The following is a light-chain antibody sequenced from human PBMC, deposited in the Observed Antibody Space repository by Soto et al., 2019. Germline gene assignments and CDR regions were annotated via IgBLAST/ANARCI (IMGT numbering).Light chain of an antibody. J-gene: IGKJ1*01. V-gene: IGKV3-11*01. CDR3: HQRQSWPRT. CDR2: HTS. CDR1: QYINTR. Sequence: EIVLTQSPAKLSSFPGDRATLSCRASQYINTRLAWYQPRPGQAPSLRIYHTSIRAAGIPARFSASGTGTDFTLTISDVQPEDFAVYYCHQRQSWPRTFGQGTMVDIK.